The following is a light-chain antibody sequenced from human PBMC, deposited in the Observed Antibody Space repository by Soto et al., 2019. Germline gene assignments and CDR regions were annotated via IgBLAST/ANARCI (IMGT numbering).Light chain of an antibody. CDR1: QYIGSW. J-gene: IGKJ4*01. V-gene: IGKV1D-16*01. CDR2: AAS. Sequence: DIQMTQSPSSLSASVGDTVTISCRASQYIGSWLTWYQQKPGRAPKSLIYAASTLRSGVPSRFSGRGSGTDFTLTINSLQPEDSGTYYCQQYTSNPLTFGGGTQVEI. CDR3: QQYTSNPLT.